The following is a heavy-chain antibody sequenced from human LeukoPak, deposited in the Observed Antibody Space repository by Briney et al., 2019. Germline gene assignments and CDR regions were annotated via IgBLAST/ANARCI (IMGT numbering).Heavy chain of an antibody. V-gene: IGHV5-51*01. D-gene: IGHD3-10*01. Sequence: PGESLKISCQGSGYSFTNYWIGWVRQMPGKGLEWMGIIYPGDSDTRYSPSLQGQVTISADKSISTAYLQWNSLKASDTAMYYCARLRAAGGDGSPLLYSDYWGQGTLVTVSS. CDR3: ARLRAAGGDGSPLLYSDY. J-gene: IGHJ4*02. CDR1: GYSFTNYW. CDR2: IYPGDSDT.